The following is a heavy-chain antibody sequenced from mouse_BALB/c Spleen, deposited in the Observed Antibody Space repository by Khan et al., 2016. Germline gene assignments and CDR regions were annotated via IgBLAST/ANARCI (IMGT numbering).Heavy chain of an antibody. CDR2: ISYDGSN. V-gene: IGHV3-6*02. Sequence: EVQLQESGPGLVKPSQSLSLTCSVTGYSITSGYYWNWIRQFPGNKLEWMGYISYDGSNNYNPSLKNRISITRDTSKNQFFLKLNSVTTEDTATYYCASKWEGWYFDVWGAGTTVTVSS. D-gene: IGHD4-1*01. CDR3: ASKWEGWYFDV. CDR1: GYSITSGYY. J-gene: IGHJ1*01.